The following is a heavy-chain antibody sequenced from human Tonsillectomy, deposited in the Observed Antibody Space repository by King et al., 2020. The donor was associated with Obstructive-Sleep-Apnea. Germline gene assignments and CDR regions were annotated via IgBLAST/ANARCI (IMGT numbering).Heavy chain of an antibody. CDR2: IDPSDSYT. J-gene: IGHJ6*02. CDR3: ARLISYCSSTSCYSGMDV. Sequence: QLVQSGAEVKKPGESLRISCKGSGYSFTSYWISWVRQMPGKGLEWMGRIDPSDSYTNYSPSFQGHVTISADKSISPAYLQWSSLKASDTAMYYCARLISYCSSTSCYSGMDVWGQGTTVTVSS. CDR1: GYSFTSYW. V-gene: IGHV5-10-1*01. D-gene: IGHD2-2*01.